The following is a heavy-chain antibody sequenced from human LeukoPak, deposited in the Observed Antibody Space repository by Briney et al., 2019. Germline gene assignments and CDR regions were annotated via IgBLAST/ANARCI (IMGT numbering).Heavy chain of an antibody. V-gene: IGHV3-21*01. CDR3: ARKDQGYSYGHDAFDI. CDR1: GFTFSSYS. D-gene: IGHD5-18*01. J-gene: IGHJ3*02. CDR2: ISSSSSYI. Sequence: PGGSLRLSCAASGFTFSSYSMNWVRQAPGKGLEWVSSISSSSSYIYYADSVKGRFTISRDNAKNSLYLQMNSLRAEDTAVYYCARKDQGYSYGHDAFDIWGQGTMVTVSS.